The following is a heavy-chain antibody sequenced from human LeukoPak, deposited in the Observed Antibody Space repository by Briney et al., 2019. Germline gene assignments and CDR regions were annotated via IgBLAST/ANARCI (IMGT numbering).Heavy chain of an antibody. Sequence: SETLSLTCTVSGGSVSSGSYYWSWVRQPPGKGLEWIGYIYYSGSTNYNPSLKSRVTISVDTSKNQFSLKLSSVTAADTAVYYCARVRMVLDAFDIWGQGTMVTVSS. J-gene: IGHJ3*02. CDR3: ARVRMVLDAFDI. V-gene: IGHV4-61*01. CDR1: GGSVSSGSYY. CDR2: IYYSGST. D-gene: IGHD2-8*01.